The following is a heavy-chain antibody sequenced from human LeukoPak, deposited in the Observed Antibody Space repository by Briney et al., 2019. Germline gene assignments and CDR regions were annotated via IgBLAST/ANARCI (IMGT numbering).Heavy chain of an antibody. V-gene: IGHV4-39*07. CDR2: IYYSGST. Sequence: SETLSLTCTVSGGSISSSSYYWGWIRQPPGKGLEWIGSIYYSGSTNYNPSLKSRVTISVDTSKNQFSLKLSSVTAADTAVYYCASAFYSSGWYRDYWGQGTLVTVSS. J-gene: IGHJ4*02. CDR1: GGSISSSSYY. D-gene: IGHD6-19*01. CDR3: ASAFYSSGWYRDY.